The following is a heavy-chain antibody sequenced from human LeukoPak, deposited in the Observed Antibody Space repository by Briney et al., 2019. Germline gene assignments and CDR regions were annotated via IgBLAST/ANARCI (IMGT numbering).Heavy chain of an antibody. V-gene: IGHV3-74*01. CDR1: GFTFSGYW. D-gene: IGHD5-24*01. CDR3: TRRAARWQFDL. Sequence: GGSLRLSCAASGFTFSGYWMHWVRQAPGKGLVWVSRINSDGSSTSYADSVKGRFTISRDNAKNSLYLQMSSLRAEDTALYYCTRRAARWQFDLWGRGTLLTVSS. J-gene: IGHJ2*01. CDR2: INSDGSST.